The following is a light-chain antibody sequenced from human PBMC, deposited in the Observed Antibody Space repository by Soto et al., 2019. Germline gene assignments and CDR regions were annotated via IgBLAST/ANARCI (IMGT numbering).Light chain of an antibody. CDR3: QQYDRSPRT. Sequence: EIVLTQCPGTLSLSPGKRATLSCRASQSVSSYYLAWFQHKPGQPPRLLIYGASIRATGIPDRFSGSGSGTDFTLTINGLEPEDFAVYYCQQYDRSPRTFGQGTRVEIK. V-gene: IGKV3-20*01. J-gene: IGKJ1*01. CDR1: QSVSSYY. CDR2: GAS.